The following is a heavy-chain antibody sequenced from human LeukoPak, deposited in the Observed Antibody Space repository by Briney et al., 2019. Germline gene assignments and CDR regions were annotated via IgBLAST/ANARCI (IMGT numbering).Heavy chain of an antibody. V-gene: IGHV1-69*01. J-gene: IGHJ4*02. Sequence: SVKVSCKASGGTFISYAISWVRQAPGQGLEWMGGIIPIFGTANYAQEFQGRVTITADESTSTAYMELSSLRSEDTAVYYCAVGAVDTAMFDYWGQGTLVTVS. CDR3: AVGAVDTAMFDY. D-gene: IGHD5-18*01. CDR2: IIPIFGTA. CDR1: GGTFISYA.